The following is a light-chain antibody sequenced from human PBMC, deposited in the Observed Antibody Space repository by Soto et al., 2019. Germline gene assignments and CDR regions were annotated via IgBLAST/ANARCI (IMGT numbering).Light chain of an antibody. V-gene: IGKV1-5*03. CDR2: RAS. CDR3: QHYNSYSEA. J-gene: IGKJ1*01. CDR1: QSISTS. Sequence: DIQMTQSPSTLSASVGDRVTITCRASQSISTSLAWFQQKPGKAPNLLIYRASSLQGGVPSRFSGSGSGTEFTLTISSLQPDDFATYYCQHYNSYSEAFGQGTKVDIK.